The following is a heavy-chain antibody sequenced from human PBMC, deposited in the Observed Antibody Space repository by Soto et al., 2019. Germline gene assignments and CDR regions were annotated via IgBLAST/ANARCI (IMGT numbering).Heavy chain of an antibody. J-gene: IGHJ6*02. D-gene: IGHD6-13*01. CDR1: GGTFGIYA. CDR2: IIAFSDIV. CDR3: ARSLYSSSWFHSGNSYYFYGMDV. Sequence: QVQLVQFGAEVKKPGSSVKVSCKASGGTFGIYAITWVRQAPGQGLEWMGGIIAFSDIVNYTQKLQGRVTITADESTNTAYRDLSSLRSEDTAVYYCARSLYSSSWFHSGNSYYFYGMDVWGQGTTVTVSS. V-gene: IGHV1-69*12.